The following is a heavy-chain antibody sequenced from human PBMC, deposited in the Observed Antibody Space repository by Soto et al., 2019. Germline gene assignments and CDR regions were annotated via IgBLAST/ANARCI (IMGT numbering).Heavy chain of an antibody. Sequence: ASETLSLTCTVSGVSISGSVNYWGWIRQPPGKGLEWIGSVYHSGTTYYNPSLKSRVTVSADTSKNHFSLRLSSVTAADTAVYYCAATSSGGSLAGDYWGLGILVTVSS. CDR1: GVSISGSVNY. V-gene: IGHV4-39*02. CDR3: AATSSGGSLAGDY. J-gene: IGHJ4*02. D-gene: IGHD6-19*01. CDR2: VYHSGTT.